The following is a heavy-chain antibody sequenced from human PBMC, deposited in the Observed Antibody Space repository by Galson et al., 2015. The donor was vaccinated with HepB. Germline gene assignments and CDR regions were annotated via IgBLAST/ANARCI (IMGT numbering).Heavy chain of an antibody. CDR2: IVVGSGNT. J-gene: IGHJ6*02. V-gene: IGHV1-58*01. Sequence: SVKVSCKASGFTFTSSAVQWVRQARGQRLEWIGWIVVGSGNTNYAQKFQERVTITSDMSTSTAYMELSSIRSGDTAVYYCAADRVSTIVGAITVYYYYGMDVWVPWSTVTVS. CDR1: GFTFTSSA. D-gene: IGHD1-26*01. CDR3: AADRVSTIVGAITVYYYYGMDV.